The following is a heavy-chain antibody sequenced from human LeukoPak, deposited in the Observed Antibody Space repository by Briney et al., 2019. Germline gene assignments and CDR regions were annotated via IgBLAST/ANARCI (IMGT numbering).Heavy chain of an antibody. CDR2: ISSSGGT. CDR1: GFTFSSYA. D-gene: IGHD1-26*01. V-gene: IGHV3-23*01. J-gene: IGHJ3*02. CDR3: AKDPIVFNSGNYYLGTFDI. Sequence: PGGSLRLSCAASGFTFSSYAMSWVCQAPGKGPEWVSAISSSGGTYYGDSVKGRFTISRDNSKNTLYLQMNSLRAEDTAVYSCAKDPIVFNSGNYYLGTFDIWGQGTMVTVSS.